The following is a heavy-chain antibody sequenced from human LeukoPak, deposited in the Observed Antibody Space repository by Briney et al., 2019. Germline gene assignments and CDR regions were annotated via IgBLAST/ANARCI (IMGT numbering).Heavy chain of an antibody. D-gene: IGHD4-17*01. J-gene: IGHJ4*02. CDR1: GYTFTGYY. CDR2: INPNSGGT. V-gene: IGHV1-2*04. CDR3: ARGNYDDFRPYFFDF. Sequence: ASVKVSCKASGYTFTGYYMHWVRQAPGQGLEWMGWINPNSGGTNYAQKFQGWVTMTRDTSISTAYMELSRLRSDDTAVYYCARGNYDDFRPYFFDFWGQGTLVTVSS.